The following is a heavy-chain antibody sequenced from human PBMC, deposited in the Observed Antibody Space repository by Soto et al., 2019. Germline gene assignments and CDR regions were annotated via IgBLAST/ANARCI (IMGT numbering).Heavy chain of an antibody. J-gene: IGHJ4*02. CDR3: VVYSSSSGRHFDY. D-gene: IGHD6-6*01. Sequence: EVQLVQSGAEVKEPGESLKISCKSSGYIFSKYWIGWVRQMPGKGLEWMGIIYPGDSDTRYSPSFQGQVTISADKSIPSAYLQWRSLKASDTAIYYCVVYSSSSGRHFDYWGQGTLVTVSS. CDR2: IYPGDSDT. CDR1: GYIFSKYW. V-gene: IGHV5-51*01.